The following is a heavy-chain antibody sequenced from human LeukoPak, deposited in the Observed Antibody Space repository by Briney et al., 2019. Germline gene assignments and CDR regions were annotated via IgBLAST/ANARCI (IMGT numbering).Heavy chain of an antibody. CDR2: IRSKANSYAT. CDR3: TRTYYYDSSGYFFDY. D-gene: IGHD3-22*01. J-gene: IGHJ4*02. Sequence: GGSLKLSCAASGSTFSGSAMHWVRQASGQGLEWVGGIRSKANSYATAYAASGKGRFTIFRDDSKNTAYLQMNSLKTEDTAVYYCTRTYYYDSSGYFFDYWGQGTLVTVSS. V-gene: IGHV3-73*01. CDR1: GSTFSGSA.